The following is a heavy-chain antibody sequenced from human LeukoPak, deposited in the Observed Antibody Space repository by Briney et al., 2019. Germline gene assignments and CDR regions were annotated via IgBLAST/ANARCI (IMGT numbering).Heavy chain of an antibody. CDR3: VRVKESFAELPHSDY. Sequence: PSETLSLTCTVSGGSITSSSYSWVWIRQPPGKGLEWVSYISRSSGSIYYADSVKGRFTISRDNAKNSLYLQMNSLRAEDAAVYYCVRVKESFAELPHSDYWGQGTLVTVSS. J-gene: IGHJ4*02. CDR1: GGSITSSSYS. D-gene: IGHD5-24*01. V-gene: IGHV3-48*01. CDR2: ISRSSGSI.